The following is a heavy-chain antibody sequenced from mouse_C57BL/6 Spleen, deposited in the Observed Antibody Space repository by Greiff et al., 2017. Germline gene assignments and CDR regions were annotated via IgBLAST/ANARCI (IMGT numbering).Heavy chain of an antibody. CDR3: ARGPIYYGNSYFDY. CDR1: GYSITSGYY. CDR2: ISYDGSN. Sequence: EVHLVESGPGLVKPSQSLSLTCSVTGYSITSGYYWNWIRQFPGNKLEWMGYISYDGSNNYNPSLKNRISITRDTSKNQFFLKLNSVTTEDTATYYCARGPIYYGNSYFDYWGQGTTLTVSS. J-gene: IGHJ2*01. V-gene: IGHV3-6*01. D-gene: IGHD2-1*01.